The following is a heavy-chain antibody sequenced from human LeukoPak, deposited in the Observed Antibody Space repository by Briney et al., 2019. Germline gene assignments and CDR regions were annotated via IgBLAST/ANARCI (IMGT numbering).Heavy chain of an antibody. D-gene: IGHD3-10*01. CDR2: MSGSGGST. CDR3: AKPAGSGSSHSYLYCVDV. CDR1: GFTFSNYA. J-gene: IGHJ6*03. Sequence: AVSLSLSCAAYGFTFSNYAMTWVRQAPGKGLEWVSAMSGSGGSTYYGDSVKGRFTIARANSKNTLYLQMNSLRAADTAVYYCAKPAGSGSSHSYLYCVDVWGKGTTVTVSS. V-gene: IGHV3-23*01.